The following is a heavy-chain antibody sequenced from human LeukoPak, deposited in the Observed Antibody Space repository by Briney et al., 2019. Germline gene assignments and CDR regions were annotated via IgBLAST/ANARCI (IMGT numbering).Heavy chain of an antibody. V-gene: IGHV3-7*01. CDR3: VRGNSGWSPGHY. CDR2: INEDGSAK. D-gene: IGHD6-19*01. CDR1: GFTFSSYA. Sequence: GGSLRLSCAASGFTFSSYAMHWVRQEPGKGLEWVANINEDGSAKFYADSVRGRFTISRDNAKNSLYMEMNSLRAEDTAVYYCVRGNSGWSPGHYWGQGTLVTVSS. J-gene: IGHJ4*02.